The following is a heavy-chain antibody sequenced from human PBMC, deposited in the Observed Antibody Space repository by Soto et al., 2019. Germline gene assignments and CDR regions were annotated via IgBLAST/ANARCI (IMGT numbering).Heavy chain of an antibody. D-gene: IGHD4-17*01. CDR3: ARGRYGDYYYRMDV. Sequence: ASVKVSCNASGYTFTSYAKHWVRQAPGQRLEWMGWINAGNGNTKYSQRFQGRVTITRDTSASTGYMELSSLRSEDTAVYYCARGRYGDYYYRMDVWGQGTTVSVSS. CDR1: GYTFTSYA. J-gene: IGHJ6*02. V-gene: IGHV1-3*01. CDR2: INAGNGNT.